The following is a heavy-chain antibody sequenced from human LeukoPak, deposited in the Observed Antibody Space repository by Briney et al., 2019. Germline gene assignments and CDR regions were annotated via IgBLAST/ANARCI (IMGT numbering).Heavy chain of an antibody. CDR3: AKVSERLATVSNFDY. J-gene: IGHJ4*02. CDR2: ISYDGSNK. D-gene: IGHD6-19*01. Sequence: GRSLRLSCAASRFTFSSYGMHWVRQAPGKGVEWVAVISYDGSNKYYADSVKGRFTISRDNSKNTLYLQMNSLRAEDTAVYYCAKVSERLATVSNFDYWGQGTLVTVSS. V-gene: IGHV3-30*18. CDR1: RFTFSSYG.